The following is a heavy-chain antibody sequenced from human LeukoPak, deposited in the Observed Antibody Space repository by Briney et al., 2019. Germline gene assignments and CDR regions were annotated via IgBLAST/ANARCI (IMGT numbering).Heavy chain of an antibody. CDR3: ARDGAYCGGDCYPNYYYYYGMDV. CDR2: ISAYNGNT. V-gene: IGHV1-18*01. J-gene: IGHJ6*02. CDR1: EYTVTSYG. Sequence: GASGKFSCKASEYTVTSYGSRSVRKAPGQGLERKRWISAYNGNTNYAQKLQGRVTMTTDTSTSTAYMELRSLRSDDTAVYYCARDGAYCGGDCYPNYYYYYGMDVWGQGTTVTVSS. D-gene: IGHD2-21*02.